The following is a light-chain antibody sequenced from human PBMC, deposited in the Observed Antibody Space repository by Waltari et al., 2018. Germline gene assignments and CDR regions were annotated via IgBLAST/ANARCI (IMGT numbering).Light chain of an antibody. CDR3: DSRDTSGDPVV. CDR1: RVRNYF. J-gene: IGLJ2*01. V-gene: IGLV3-19*01. CDR2: ARD. Sequence: SSELTQDPAVSVALGQTVTITCQGDRVRNYFASWYQQKPGKAPIIVMYARDNRPAEIPDRFSGSTSGDTSSLTITGAQAEDEADYYCDSRDTSGDPVVFGGGTKLTVL.